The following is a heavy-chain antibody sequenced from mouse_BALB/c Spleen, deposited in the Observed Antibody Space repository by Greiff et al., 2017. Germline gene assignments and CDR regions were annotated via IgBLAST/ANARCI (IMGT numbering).Heavy chain of an antibody. V-gene: IGHV5-9-4*01. CDR1: GFTFSSYA. CDR3: ARVPYAMDY. CDR2: ISSGGSYT. Sequence: EVQVVESGGGLVKPGGSLKLSCAASGFTFSSYAMSWVRQSPEKRLEWVAEISSGGSYTYYPDTVTGRFTISRDNAKNTLYLEMSSLRSEDTAMYYCARVPYAMDYWGQGTSVTVSS. J-gene: IGHJ4*01.